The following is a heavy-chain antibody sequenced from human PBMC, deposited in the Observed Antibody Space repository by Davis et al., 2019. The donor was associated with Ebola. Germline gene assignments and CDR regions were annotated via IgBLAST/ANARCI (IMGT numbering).Heavy chain of an antibody. CDR2: INHSGST. CDR1: GGSFSGYY. CDR3: AGGRGGKGVRLDY. V-gene: IGHV4-34*01. J-gene: IGHJ4*02. Sequence: MPSETLSLTCAVYGGSFSGYYWSWIRQPPGKGLEWIGEINHSGSTNYNPSLKGQVTISVATSKNQFSLKLSSVTAADTAVYYCAGGRGGKGVRLDYWGQGTLGTVSS. D-gene: IGHD3-10*01.